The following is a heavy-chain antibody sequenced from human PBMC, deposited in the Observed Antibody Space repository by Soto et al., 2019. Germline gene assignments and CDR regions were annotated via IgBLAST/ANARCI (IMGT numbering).Heavy chain of an antibody. CDR3: AREGGYSYGFDLYYYYGMDV. CDR2: IYYSGST. D-gene: IGHD5-18*01. CDR1: GGSISSGGYY. J-gene: IGHJ6*02. V-gene: IGHV4-31*03. Sequence: SETLSLTCTVSGGSISSGGYYWTWIRQHPGKGLEWIGYIYYSGSTYYNPSLKSRVTISVDTSKNQFSLKLSSVTAADTAVYNCAREGGYSYGFDLYYYYGMDVWGQGTTVTVSS.